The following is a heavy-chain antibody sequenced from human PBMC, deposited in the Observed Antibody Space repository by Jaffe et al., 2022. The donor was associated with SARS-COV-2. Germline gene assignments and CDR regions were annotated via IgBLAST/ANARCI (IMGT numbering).Heavy chain of an antibody. CDR1: GFTFEDFA. CDR3: AKDNGRFDQYETFGRVGGAFDI. D-gene: IGHD3-16*01. CDR2: STWNSATI. Sequence: EVQLVEFGGGLVQPGRSLRLSCTASGFTFEDFAMHWVRQAPGKGLEWVSGSTWNSATIGYADSVKGRFTTSRDNAKNSLYLHMRNLRDEDTALYYCAKDNGRFDQYETFGRVGGAFDIWGHGTMVTVSS. V-gene: IGHV3-9*01. J-gene: IGHJ3*02.